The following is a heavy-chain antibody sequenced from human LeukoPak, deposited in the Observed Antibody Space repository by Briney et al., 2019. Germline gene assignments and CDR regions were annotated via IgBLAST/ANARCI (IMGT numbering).Heavy chain of an antibody. CDR2: IYYSGST. J-gene: IGHJ3*02. V-gene: IGHV4-39*01. CDR3: ARRGRVEYSSSSYAFDI. Sequence: SETLSLICTVSGGSISSSSYYWGWIRQPPGKGLEWIGNIYYSGSTYYNPSLKSRVTISVDTSKNQFSLKLSSVTAADTAVYYCARRGRVEYSSSSYAFDIWGQGTMVTVSS. CDR1: GGSISSSSYY. D-gene: IGHD6-6*01.